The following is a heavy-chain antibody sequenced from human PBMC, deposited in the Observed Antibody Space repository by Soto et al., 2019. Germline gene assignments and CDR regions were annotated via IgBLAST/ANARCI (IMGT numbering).Heavy chain of an antibody. J-gene: IGHJ6*02. V-gene: IGHV3-72*01. CDR2: IRRKANSYTT. Sequence: EVQLVESGGGLVQPGGSLRLSCAASGLIFSDYHMDWVRQAPGKGLEWVGRIRRKANSYTTEYAASVKGRFTISRDDSTNSLYLEMNSLKTEDTARYYWAMLGGWSGVSNAVVVWGQGTTVTVSS. CDR1: GLIFSDYH. CDR3: AMLGGWSGVSNAVVV. D-gene: IGHD6-19*01.